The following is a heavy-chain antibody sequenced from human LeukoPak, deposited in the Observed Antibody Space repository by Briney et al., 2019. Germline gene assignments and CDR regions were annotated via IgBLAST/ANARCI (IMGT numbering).Heavy chain of an antibody. Sequence: GGSRRLSCAGSGVTFRTYWMHWVGKAPGGGLVGVSGINTDGSTTSYADSVKGRFTISRDSAKNTVYLQMSSLRAEDTAVYYCAKESGYDVDLEYWGQGALVTVSS. CDR3: AKESGYDVDLEY. V-gene: IGHV3-74*01. CDR2: INTDGSTT. D-gene: IGHD5-12*01. CDR1: GVTFRTYW. J-gene: IGHJ4*02.